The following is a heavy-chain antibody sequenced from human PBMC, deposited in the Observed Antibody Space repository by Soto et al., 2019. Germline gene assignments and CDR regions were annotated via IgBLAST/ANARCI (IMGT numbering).Heavy chain of an antibody. CDR1: GFTFSSYA. CDR2: ISGSGGST. J-gene: IGHJ4*02. CDR3: ATIRYYYDSSGRYYFDY. V-gene: IGHV3-23*01. D-gene: IGHD3-22*01. Sequence: GGSLRLSCAASGFTFSSYAMSWVRQAPGKGLEWVSAISGSGGSTYYADSVKGRFTISRDNSKNTLYLQMNSLRAEDTAVYYCATIRYYYDSSGRYYFDYWGQGT.